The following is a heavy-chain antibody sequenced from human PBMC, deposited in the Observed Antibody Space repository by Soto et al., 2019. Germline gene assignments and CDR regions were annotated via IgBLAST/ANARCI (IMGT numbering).Heavy chain of an antibody. Sequence: GGSLRLSCAASGFTISNYGMSWVRQAPGKALEWVSTSSGSGDFTYYADSVRGRFTISRDNSRNTLSLQMDSLRADDTSLYYCARDLYGSSDYWGQGTQVTVS. D-gene: IGHD6-6*01. V-gene: IGHV3-23*01. CDR2: SSGSGDFT. CDR3: ARDLYGSSDY. J-gene: IGHJ4*02. CDR1: GFTISNYG.